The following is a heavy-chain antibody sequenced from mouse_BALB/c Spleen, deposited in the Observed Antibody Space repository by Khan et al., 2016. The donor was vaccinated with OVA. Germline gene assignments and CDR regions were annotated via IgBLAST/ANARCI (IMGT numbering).Heavy chain of an antibody. CDR1: GYTFTSYW. CDR3: TRWSYWFAY. J-gene: IGHJ3*01. Sequence: LQESGSELVRPGASVKLSCKASGYTFTSYWMHWVQQSPGQGLEWLGDIYPGSGSTNYDEKFKSKATLTVDTSSSTAYMQLSSLTSEDSAVYCGTRWSYWFAYWGQGTLVTVSA. V-gene: IGHV1S22*01. CDR2: IYPGSGST. D-gene: IGHD2-12*01.